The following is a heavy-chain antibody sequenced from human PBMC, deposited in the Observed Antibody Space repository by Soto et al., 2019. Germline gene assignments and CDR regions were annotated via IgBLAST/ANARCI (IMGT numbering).Heavy chain of an antibody. V-gene: IGHV3-23*01. Sequence: EVQLLESGGGLVQPGGSLRLSCAASGFTFSSYAMSWVRQAPGKGLEWVSAISGSGGSTYYADSVKGRFTISRDNSKNTPYLQMNSLRAEDTAVYYCAKVPNYYDSSSLWGQGTLVTVST. D-gene: IGHD3-22*01. CDR1: GFTFSSYA. CDR2: ISGSGGST. J-gene: IGHJ4*02. CDR3: AKVPNYYDSSSL.